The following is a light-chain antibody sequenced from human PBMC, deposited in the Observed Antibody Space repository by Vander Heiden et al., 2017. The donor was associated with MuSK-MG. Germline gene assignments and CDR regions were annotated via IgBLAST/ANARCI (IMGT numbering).Light chain of an antibody. Sequence: AIQMTQSPSSLSASVGDRVTITCRASQGIRNDLGWYQQKPGKAPKLLIYDASSLQRGVKSRYSGSGGGTDFTLTIISLQPEEFASYYCRQEHKDHRMYTFGQGTKLDIK. CDR1: QGIRND. J-gene: IGKJ2*01. CDR3: RQEHKDHRMYT. V-gene: IGKV1-6*01. CDR2: DAS.